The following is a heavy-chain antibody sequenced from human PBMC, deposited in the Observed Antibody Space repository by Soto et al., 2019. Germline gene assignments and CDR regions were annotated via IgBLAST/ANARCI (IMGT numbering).Heavy chain of an antibody. Sequence: SSETLSLTCTVSGGSISSGGYYWSWIRQHPGKGLEWIGYIYYSGSTYYNPSLKSRVTISVDTSKNQFSLKLSSVTAADTAVYYCARLLIDPTSYYYMDVWGKGTTVTVSS. CDR1: GGSISSGGYY. D-gene: IGHD2-15*01. CDR2: IYYSGST. CDR3: ARLLIDPTSYYYMDV. V-gene: IGHV4-31*03. J-gene: IGHJ6*03.